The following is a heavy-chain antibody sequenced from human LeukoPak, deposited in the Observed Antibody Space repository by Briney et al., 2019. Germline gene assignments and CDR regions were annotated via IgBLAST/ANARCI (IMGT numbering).Heavy chain of an antibody. V-gene: IGHV3-30*04. Sequence: GGSLRLSCAASGFTFSSYAMHWVRQAPGKGLEWVAVISYDGSNKYYADSVKGRFTISRDNSKNTLYLQMNSLRAEDTAVYYCARGLSGDYGSHDYWGQGTLVTVSS. J-gene: IGHJ4*02. CDR1: GFTFSSYA. D-gene: IGHD4-17*01. CDR3: ARGLSGDYGSHDY. CDR2: ISYDGSNK.